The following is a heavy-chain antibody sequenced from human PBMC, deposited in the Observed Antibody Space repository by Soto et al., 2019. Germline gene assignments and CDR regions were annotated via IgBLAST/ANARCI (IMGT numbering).Heavy chain of an antibody. Sequence: QVTLKESGPVLVKPTETLTLTCTVSGFSLSNARMGVSWIRQPPGKALEWLAHIFSNDEKSYSTSLKSRLTISKDTSKSQVVLTMTNMDPVDTATYYCARMHGGYGGYVIDYWGQGTLVTVSS. V-gene: IGHV2-26*01. CDR3: ARMHGGYGGYVIDY. CDR1: GFSLSNARMG. D-gene: IGHD5-12*01. CDR2: IFSNDEK. J-gene: IGHJ4*02.